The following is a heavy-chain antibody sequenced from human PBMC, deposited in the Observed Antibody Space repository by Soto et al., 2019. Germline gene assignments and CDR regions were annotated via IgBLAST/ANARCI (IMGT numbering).Heavy chain of an antibody. CDR2: INHSGST. CDR1: GGSFSGYY. J-gene: IGHJ6*02. V-gene: IGHV4-34*01. CDR3: ARGLRSGWYASVRYYYYGMDV. Sequence: QVQLQQWGAGLLKPSETLSLTCAVYGGSFSGYYWSWIRQPPGKGLGWVGEINHSGSTNYHPSLKSRVTRSVYTSKTQFCRKLSSGTAADTAVYYCARGLRSGWYASVRYYYYGMDVWGQGTTVTVSS. D-gene: IGHD6-19*01.